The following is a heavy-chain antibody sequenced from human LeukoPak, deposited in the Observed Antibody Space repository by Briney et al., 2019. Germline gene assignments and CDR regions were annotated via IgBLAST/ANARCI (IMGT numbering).Heavy chain of an antibody. CDR2: IKEDGSEK. V-gene: IGHV3-7*01. CDR1: GFAFSSYW. Sequence: GGSLRLSCAASGFAFSSYWMSWFRQAPGKGLEWVASIKEDGSEKYYVDSVKGRFTISRDNAKNSLFLQMNSLRVEDTAVYYCASRQGAFDIWGQGTMVTVSS. J-gene: IGHJ3*02. D-gene: IGHD3-16*01. CDR3: ASRQGAFDI.